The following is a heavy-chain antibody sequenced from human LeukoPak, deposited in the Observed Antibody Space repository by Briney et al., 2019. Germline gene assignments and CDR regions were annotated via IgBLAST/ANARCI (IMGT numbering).Heavy chain of an antibody. CDR1: GFTFGRHW. CDR2: MNQGGSET. V-gene: IGHV3-7*03. Sequence: GGSLRLSCAASGFTFGRHWMSWVRQAPGKGLEWVAHMNQGGSETTNVDSVKGRFTISRDNAKNSLYLQMNSLRAEDTALYYCARVASNYDFDCWGQGTLVTVSS. D-gene: IGHD4-11*01. J-gene: IGHJ4*02. CDR3: ARVASNYDFDC.